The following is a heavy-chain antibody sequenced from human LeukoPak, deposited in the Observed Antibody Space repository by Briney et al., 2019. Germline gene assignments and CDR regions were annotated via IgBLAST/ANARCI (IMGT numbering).Heavy chain of an antibody. D-gene: IGHD4/OR15-4a*01. CDR3: ARRAGAYSHPYDY. CDR2: IYSDNT. V-gene: IGHV3-53*01. J-gene: IGHJ4*02. CDR1: GFTFSNHW. Sequence: GGSLRLSCAASGFTFSNHWMHWVRQAPGKGLEWVSFIYSDNTHYSDSVKGRFTISRDNSKNTLYLQMNSLRAEDTAVYCCARRAGAYSHPYDYWGQGTLVTVSS.